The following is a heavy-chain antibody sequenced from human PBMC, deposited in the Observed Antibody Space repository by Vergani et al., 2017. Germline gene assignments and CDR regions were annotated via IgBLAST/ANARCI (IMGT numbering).Heavy chain of an antibody. CDR1: GGSFSGYY. Sequence: QVQLQQWGAGLLKPSETLSLTCAVYGGSFSGYYWSWIRQPPGKGLEWIGEINHSGSTNYNPSLKSRVTISVDTSKNQFSLKLSSVTAADTAVYYCARALRITYYYGSGSYTFMDVWGKGP. J-gene: IGHJ6*03. CDR2: INHSGST. V-gene: IGHV4-34*01. CDR3: ARALRITYYYGSGSYTFMDV. D-gene: IGHD3-10*01.